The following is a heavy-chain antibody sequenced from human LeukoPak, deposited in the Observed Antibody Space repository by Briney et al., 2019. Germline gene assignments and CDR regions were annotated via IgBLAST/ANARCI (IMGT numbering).Heavy chain of an antibody. CDR3: ARDIRGGSYYLWFDP. J-gene: IGHJ5*02. CDR1: GFTFSSYS. CDR2: ISSSSSYI. D-gene: IGHD1-26*01. Sequence: PGGSLRLSCAASGFTFSSYSMNWVRQAPGKGLEWVSSISSSSSYIYYADSVEGRFTISRDNAKNSLYLQMNSLRAEDTAVYYCARDIRGGSYYLWFDPWGQGTLVTVSS. V-gene: IGHV3-21*01.